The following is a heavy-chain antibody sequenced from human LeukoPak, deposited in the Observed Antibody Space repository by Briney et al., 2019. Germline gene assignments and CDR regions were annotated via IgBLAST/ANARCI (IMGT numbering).Heavy chain of an antibody. V-gene: IGHV3-21*01. CDR3: ARGDFSGWHSPVHY. CDR1: GFTFSSYS. CDR2: ISSSSSYI. J-gene: IGHJ4*02. Sequence: GGSLRLSCAASGFTFSSYSMNWVRQAPGKGLEWVSSISSSSSYIYYADSVKGRFTISRDNAKNSLYLQMNSLRAEDTAVYYCARGDFSGWHSPVHYWGQGTLVTVSS. D-gene: IGHD6-19*01.